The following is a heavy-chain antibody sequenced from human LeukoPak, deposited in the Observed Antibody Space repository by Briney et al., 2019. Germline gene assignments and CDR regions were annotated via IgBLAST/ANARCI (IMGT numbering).Heavy chain of an antibody. V-gene: IGHV1-2*06. D-gene: IGHD3-22*01. CDR3: AREGYYYDSSGTRKNWFDP. CDR1: GYTFTGYY. CDR2: INPNSGGT. J-gene: IGHJ5*02. Sequence: ASVKVSCKASGYTFTGYYMHWVRQAPGQGLEWMGRINPNSGGTNYAQKFQGRVTMTRDTSISTAYMELSSLRSEDTAVYYCAREGYYYDSSGTRKNWFDPWGQGTLVTVSS.